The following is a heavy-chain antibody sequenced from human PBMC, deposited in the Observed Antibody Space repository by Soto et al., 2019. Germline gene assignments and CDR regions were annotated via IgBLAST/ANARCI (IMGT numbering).Heavy chain of an antibody. V-gene: IGHV3-48*03. Sequence: RLSCVCSRFTFSSYEINWVREAPGTGLERFSSISSSGSTRYYADSGNGRCSSSIDNAKSSLCLQRNILRAEDTAAYDCGRVDGRYHAYYCGMDAWGQGPTGTVSS. CDR2: ISSSGSTR. CDR1: RFTFSSYE. CDR3: GRVDGRYHAYYCGMDA. J-gene: IGHJ6*01. D-gene: IGHD1-26*01.